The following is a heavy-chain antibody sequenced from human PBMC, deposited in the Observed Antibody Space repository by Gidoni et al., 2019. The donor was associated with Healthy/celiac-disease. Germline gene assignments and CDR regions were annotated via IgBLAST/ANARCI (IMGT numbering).Heavy chain of an antibody. D-gene: IGHD3-16*02. Sequence: QVQLQQWGAGLLKPSETLSLTCAVYGGSFSGYYWRWIRQPPGKGLEWIGELNHSGSTNYNPSVKSRVTISVDTSKNQFSLKLSSVTAAYTAVYSCARGDSLDLGAVYYFDYWGQGTLVTVSS. J-gene: IGHJ4*02. CDR3: ARGDSLDLGAVYYFDY. V-gene: IGHV4-34*01. CDR2: LNHSGST. CDR1: GGSFSGYY.